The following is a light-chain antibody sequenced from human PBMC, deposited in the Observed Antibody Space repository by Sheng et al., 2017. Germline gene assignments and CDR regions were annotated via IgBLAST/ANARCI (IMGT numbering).Light chain of an antibody. Sequence: DVQMTQSPSAMSASVGDRVTITCRASQGISNQLGWFQQKPGQVPKRLIYTTSTLQGGVPSRFSGSGSGTDFTLTISSLQPEDFATYYCQQVNSYPVTFGGGTKVEIK. CDR2: TTS. J-gene: IGKJ4*01. V-gene: IGKV1-17*03. CDR3: QQVNSYPVT. CDR1: QGISNQ.